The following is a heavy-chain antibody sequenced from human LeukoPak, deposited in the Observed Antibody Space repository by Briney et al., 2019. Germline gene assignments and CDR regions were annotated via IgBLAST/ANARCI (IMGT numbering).Heavy chain of an antibody. CDR2: IYSSGST. Sequence: SQTLSLTCTVSGGSISSGSYYWSWIRQPAGKGLEWIGRIYSSGSTNYNPSLKSRVTISVDTSKNQFSLKLSSVTAEDTAVYYCARTYGSGLHFDYWGQGTLVTVSS. CDR3: ARTYGSGLHFDY. V-gene: IGHV4-61*02. J-gene: IGHJ4*02. D-gene: IGHD3-10*01. CDR1: GGSISSGSYY.